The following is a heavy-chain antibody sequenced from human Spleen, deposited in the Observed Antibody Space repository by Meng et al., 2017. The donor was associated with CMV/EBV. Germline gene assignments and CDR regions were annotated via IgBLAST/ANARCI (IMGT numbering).Heavy chain of an antibody. V-gene: IGHV3-30*19. CDR1: GFTISTYG. Sequence: GESLKISCEASGFTISTYGMYWVRQAPGKGLEGVTVISYDGTNKYYADSVKGRFTISRDNSQSTLHLQMNSLRNEDTAVYYCGRDQNYFGSGSPLFDFWGQGALVTVSS. CDR3: GRDQNYFGSGSPLFDF. D-gene: IGHD3-10*01. J-gene: IGHJ4*02. CDR2: ISYDGTNK.